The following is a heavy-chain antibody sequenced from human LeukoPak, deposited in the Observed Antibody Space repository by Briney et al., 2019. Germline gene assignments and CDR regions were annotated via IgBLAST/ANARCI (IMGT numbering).Heavy chain of an antibody. CDR3: ATSNSGPEY. Sequence: GGSLRLSCSASGLTLSSRWVNWVRQAPGKGLEWVAIIDKDGSEENYVDSARGRFTISRDNAWNLVYLQMNSLRVEDTAVYYCATSNSGPEYWGQGTPVTVSS. J-gene: IGHJ4*02. D-gene: IGHD4-23*01. CDR2: IDKDGSEE. V-gene: IGHV3-7*01. CDR1: GLTLSSRW.